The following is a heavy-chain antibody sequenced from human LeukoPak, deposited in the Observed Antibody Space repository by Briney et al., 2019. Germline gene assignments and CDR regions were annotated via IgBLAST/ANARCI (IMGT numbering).Heavy chain of an antibody. CDR3: AKGGGDGYYY. CDR1: GFTFDDYA. V-gene: IGHV3-9*01. Sequence: GGSLRLSCAASGFTFDDYAMHWVRQAPGKGLEWVSGISWNSGSIGYADSVKGRLTISRDNAKNSLYLQMNSLRAEDTALYYCAKGGGDGYYYWGQGTLVTVSS. CDR2: ISWNSGSI. J-gene: IGHJ4*02. D-gene: IGHD5-24*01.